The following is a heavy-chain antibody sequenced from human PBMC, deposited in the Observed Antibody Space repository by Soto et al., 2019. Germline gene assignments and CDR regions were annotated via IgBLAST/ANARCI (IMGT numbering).Heavy chain of an antibody. CDR1: GYTFTNYH. CDR2: INPSGGST. CDR3: ARCTLYCTGGSCYPGGPDH. D-gene: IGHD2-15*01. V-gene: IGHV1-46*01. Sequence: EASVKVSCKALGYTFTNYHMHWVRQAPGQGLEWMGIINPSGGSTSYAQKFQGRVSMTRDTSTNTVYMELSSLRSEDTAVYYCARCTLYCTGGSCYPGGPDHWG. J-gene: IGHJ4*01.